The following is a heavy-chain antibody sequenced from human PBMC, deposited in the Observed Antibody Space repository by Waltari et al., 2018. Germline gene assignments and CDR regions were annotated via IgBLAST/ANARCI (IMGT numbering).Heavy chain of an antibody. CDR3: VRHRTTYPLEIDY. V-gene: IGHV5-10-1*01. CDR2: VDPSDSFR. J-gene: IGHJ4*02. D-gene: IGHD2-2*01. CDR1: GYSCTSHW. Sequence: VQLVQSGAEVKKPEESLRISCVGSGYSCTSHWISWVRQRPGKGLEWVGRVDPSDSFRNYGPAFEGHVTISVDQSLRTAYLQWDSLKASDTAIYYCVRHRTTYPLEIDYWGQGTLVTVSS.